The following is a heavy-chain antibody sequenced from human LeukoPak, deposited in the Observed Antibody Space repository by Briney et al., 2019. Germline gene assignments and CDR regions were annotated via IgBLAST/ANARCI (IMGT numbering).Heavy chain of an antibody. CDR1: GYTFTSYY. CDR3: ASSRARVVGYCNSTSCYAGDYGMDV. CDR2: INPSGGST. V-gene: IGHV1-46*01. J-gene: IGHJ6*02. D-gene: IGHD2-2*01. Sequence: ASVNVSCKASGYTFTSYYMHWVRQAPGQGLEWMGIINPSGGSTSYAQKFQGRVTMTRDTSTSTVYMELSSLRSEDTAVYYCASSRARVVGYCNSTSCYAGDYGMDVWGQGTTVTVSS.